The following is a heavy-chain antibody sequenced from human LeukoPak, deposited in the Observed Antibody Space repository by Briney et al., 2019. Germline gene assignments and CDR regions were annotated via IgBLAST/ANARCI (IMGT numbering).Heavy chain of an antibody. Sequence: GGSLRLSCAASEFTFSSYAMHWVRQAPGKGLEWVALISWEGQTTYYADSVRGRFTISRDNSKNSLYLQMNSLRTEDTAFYYCTRDTDYGSATNYFDSWGQGTLVSVSS. CDR1: EFTFSSYA. D-gene: IGHD3-10*01. V-gene: IGHV3-43*01. J-gene: IGHJ4*02. CDR2: ISWEGQTT. CDR3: TRDTDYGSATNYFDS.